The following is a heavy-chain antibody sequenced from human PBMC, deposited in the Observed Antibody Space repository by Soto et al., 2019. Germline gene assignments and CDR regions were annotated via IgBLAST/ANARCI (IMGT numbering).Heavy chain of an antibody. J-gene: IGHJ4*02. CDR1: GFTFGDYA. D-gene: IGHD3-22*01. Sequence: GSLRLSCTASGFTFGDYAMSWFRQAPGKGLEWVGFIRSKAYGGTTEYAASVKGRFTISRDDSKSIAYLQMNSLKTEDTAVYYCTRVRSDSSGYWLFDYWGQGTLVTVSS. CDR2: IRSKAYGGTT. V-gene: IGHV3-49*03. CDR3: TRVRSDSSGYWLFDY.